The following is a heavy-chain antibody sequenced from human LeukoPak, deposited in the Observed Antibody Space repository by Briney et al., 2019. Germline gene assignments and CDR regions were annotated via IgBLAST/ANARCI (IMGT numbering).Heavy chain of an antibody. CDR2: ISSSSSYI. CDR1: GFTFSSYS. D-gene: IGHD5-12*01. CDR3: ASYSGYDFSFDY. V-gene: IGHV3-21*01. Sequence: AGGSLRLSCAASGFTFSSYSMNWVRQAPGKGLEWVSSISSSSSYIYYADSVKGRFTISRDNAKNSLYLQMNSLRAEDTAVYYCASYSGYDFSFDYWGREPWSPSPQ. J-gene: IGHJ4*02.